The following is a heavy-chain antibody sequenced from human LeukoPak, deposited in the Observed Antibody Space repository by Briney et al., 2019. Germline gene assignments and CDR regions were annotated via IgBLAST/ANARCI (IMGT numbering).Heavy chain of an antibody. V-gene: IGHV3-7*01. J-gene: IGHJ5*02. D-gene: IGHD6-19*01. CDR2: IKEDGSEK. Sequence: GGSLRLSCAASGFTLSNYWMSWVRQAPGKGLEWVANIKEDGSEKKYVDSVKGRFTISRDNAKNTLYLQMNSLRAEDTAVYYCARERTSGWDAFDTWGQGTLVTVSS. CDR3: ARERTSGWDAFDT. CDR1: GFTLSNYW.